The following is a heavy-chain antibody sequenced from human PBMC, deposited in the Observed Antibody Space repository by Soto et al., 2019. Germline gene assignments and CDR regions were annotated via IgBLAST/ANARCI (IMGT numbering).Heavy chain of an antibody. V-gene: IGHV4-59*01. Sequence: SETLSLTCTVSGGSISSYYWSWIRQPPGKGLEWIGYIYYSGSTNYNPSFKSRVTISVDTSKNQFSLKLSSVTAADTAVYYCSGSGSYSRKDLAYGMDVWGQGTTVTAP. CDR1: GGSISSYY. CDR3: SGSGSYSRKDLAYGMDV. D-gene: IGHD3-10*01. J-gene: IGHJ6*02. CDR2: IYYSGST.